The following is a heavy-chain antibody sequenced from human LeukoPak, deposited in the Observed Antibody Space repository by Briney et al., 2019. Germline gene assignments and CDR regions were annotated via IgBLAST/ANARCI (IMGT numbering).Heavy chain of an antibody. Sequence: GGSLRLSCAASGFSFSTYGMHWVRQAPGKGLEWVAFIRYDGSNKFYADSVKGRFTISRDNSKNTLYLQMNSLRGEDTAVYYCAKGEYSSSSQVFDYWGQGTLDTVSS. D-gene: IGHD6-6*01. CDR2: IRYDGSNK. CDR1: GFSFSTYG. V-gene: IGHV3-30*02. CDR3: AKGEYSSSSQVFDY. J-gene: IGHJ4*02.